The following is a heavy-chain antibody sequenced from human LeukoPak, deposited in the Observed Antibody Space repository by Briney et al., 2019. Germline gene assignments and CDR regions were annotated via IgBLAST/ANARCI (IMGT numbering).Heavy chain of an antibody. CDR3: ARRPYSDTSGRLSDV. CDR2: IGSSGSPT. CDR1: GFTFSSHW. V-gene: IGHV3-48*02. Sequence: GSLRLSCAASGFTFSSHWMHWVRQAPGKGLEWISYIGSSGSPTHYADSVGGRFTISRDNAKNSLYLQMNSLRDEDTAVYFCARRPYSDTSGRLSDVWGQGTTVTVSS. J-gene: IGHJ6*02. D-gene: IGHD3-22*01.